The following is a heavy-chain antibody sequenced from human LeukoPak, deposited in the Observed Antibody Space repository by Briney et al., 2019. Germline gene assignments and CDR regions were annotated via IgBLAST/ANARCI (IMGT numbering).Heavy chain of an antibody. V-gene: IGHV1-69*05. D-gene: IGHD6-6*01. Sequence: GASVKVSCKASGGTFSSSAISWVRQAPGQGLEWMGGIIPIFGTANYAQKFQGRVTITTDESTSTAYMELSSLRSEDTAVYYCATLQGAYISSPAYYFDYWGQGTLVTVSS. J-gene: IGHJ4*02. CDR2: IIPIFGTA. CDR3: ATLQGAYISSPAYYFDY. CDR1: GGTFSSSA.